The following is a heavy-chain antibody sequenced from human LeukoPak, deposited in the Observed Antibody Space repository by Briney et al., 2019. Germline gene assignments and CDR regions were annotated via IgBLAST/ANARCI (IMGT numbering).Heavy chain of an antibody. Sequence: GTSVKVSCKASGFTFTSSAVQWVRQARGQRLEWIGWIVVGSGNTNYAQKFQERVTITRDMSTSTAYMELSSLRSEDTAVYYCARFSRRWEYDFWSGSYFDYWGQGTLVTVSS. CDR2: IVVGSGNT. V-gene: IGHV1-58*01. J-gene: IGHJ4*02. D-gene: IGHD3-3*01. CDR1: GFTFTSSA. CDR3: ARFSRRWEYDFWSGSYFDY.